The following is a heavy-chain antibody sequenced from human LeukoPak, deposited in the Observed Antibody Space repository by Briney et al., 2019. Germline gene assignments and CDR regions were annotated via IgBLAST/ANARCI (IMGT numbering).Heavy chain of an antibody. Sequence: PGGSLRLSCAASGFTFSDYYMSWVRQAPGKGLEWVANIKQDGSEKYYVDSVKGRFTISRDNGKNSLYLQMNSLRAEDTAVYYCVRDGVPERWLHLGYWGQGTLVTVSS. CDR3: VRDGVPERWLHLGY. V-gene: IGHV3-7*03. J-gene: IGHJ4*02. CDR1: GFTFSDYY. D-gene: IGHD5-12*01. CDR2: IKQDGSEK.